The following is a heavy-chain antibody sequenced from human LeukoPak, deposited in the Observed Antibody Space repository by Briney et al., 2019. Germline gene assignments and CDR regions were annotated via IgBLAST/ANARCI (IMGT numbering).Heavy chain of an antibody. CDR3: ARDLGIAAAGVYFQH. CDR1: GGSISSYY. J-gene: IGHJ1*01. CDR2: IYTSGST. V-gene: IGHV4-4*07. D-gene: IGHD6-13*01. Sequence: SETLSLTCTVSGGSISSYYWSWIRQPAGKGLEWIGRIYTSGSTNYNPSLKSRVTMSVDTSKNQFSLKLSSVTAADTAVYYCARDLGIAAAGVYFQHWGQGTLVTVSS.